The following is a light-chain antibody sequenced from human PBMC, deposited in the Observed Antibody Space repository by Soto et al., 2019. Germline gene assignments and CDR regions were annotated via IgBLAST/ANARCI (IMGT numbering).Light chain of an antibody. V-gene: IGLV1-40*01. CDR1: SSNIGAGYD. J-gene: IGLJ3*02. CDR3: QSYDSSLSGWV. CDR2: GNS. Sequence: QSVLTQPPSMSAAPGQVVAISCSGTSSNIGAGYDVHWYQQLPGTAPKLLIYGNSNRPSGVPDRFSGSKSGTSASLAITGLQAEDEADYYCQSYDSSLSGWVFGGGTKLTVL.